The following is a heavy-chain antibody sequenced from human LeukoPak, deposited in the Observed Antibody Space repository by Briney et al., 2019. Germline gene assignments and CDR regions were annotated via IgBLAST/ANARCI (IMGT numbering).Heavy chain of an antibody. Sequence: ASVKVSCKASGYTFTSYGISWVRQAPGQGLEWMGWISAYNGNTNYAQKLQGRVTMTTDTSTSTAYMELRSLRSDDTAVYYCAREETYCSSTSCYIVPFDPWGQGTLVTVSS. CDR1: GYTFTSYG. CDR3: AREETYCSSTSCYIVPFDP. V-gene: IGHV1-18*01. D-gene: IGHD2-2*02. J-gene: IGHJ5*02. CDR2: ISAYNGNT.